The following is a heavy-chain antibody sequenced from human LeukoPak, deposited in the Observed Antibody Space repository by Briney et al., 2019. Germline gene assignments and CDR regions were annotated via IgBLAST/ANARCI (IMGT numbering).Heavy chain of an antibody. CDR2: IKQDGSEK. Sequence: PGGFLRLSCAASGFTFSSYWMSWVRQAPGKGLEWVANIKQDGSEKYYVDSVKGRFTISRDNAKNSLYLQMNSLRAEDTAVYYCARDSPVAARPRYYYYMDVWGKGTTVTVSS. J-gene: IGHJ6*03. D-gene: IGHD6-6*01. CDR1: GFTFSSYW. CDR3: ARDSPVAARPRYYYYMDV. V-gene: IGHV3-7*01.